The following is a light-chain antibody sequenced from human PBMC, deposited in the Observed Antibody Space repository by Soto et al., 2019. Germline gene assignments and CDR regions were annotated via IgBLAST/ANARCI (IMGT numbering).Light chain of an antibody. CDR2: EVV. J-gene: IGLJ1*01. CDR1: RNDIGAYEF. V-gene: IGLV2-8*01. Sequence: QSVLTKPPSASGSPGQSVTISCTGTRNDIGAYEFVSWYQHHPGKAPKLIIYEVVQRPSGVPDRFSGSKSGNTASLTVSGLQAADEADYYCKSYAGSNTYVFGTGTKV. CDR3: KSYAGSNTYV.